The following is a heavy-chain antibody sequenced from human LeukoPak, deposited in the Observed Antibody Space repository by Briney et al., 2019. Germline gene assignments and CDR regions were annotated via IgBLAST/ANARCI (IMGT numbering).Heavy chain of an antibody. V-gene: IGHV3-23*01. CDR2: ISGSGSNT. D-gene: IGHD6-19*01. CDR1: GFTFSSYA. CDR3: LMYTNGWN. Sequence: PGGSLRLSCAASGFTFSSYAMSWVRQAPGKGLEWVSAISGSGSNTYYADSVKGRFTISKDSAKNSLYLQMNSLRAEDTAVYYCLMYTNGWNWGQGALVTVSS. J-gene: IGHJ4*02.